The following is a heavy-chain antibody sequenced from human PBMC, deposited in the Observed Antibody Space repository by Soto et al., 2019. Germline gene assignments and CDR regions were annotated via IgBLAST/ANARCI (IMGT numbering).Heavy chain of an antibody. J-gene: IGHJ3*02. CDR3: AKGKAPNTDDAFDI. Sequence: QVQLVESGGGVVQPGRSLRLSCAASGFTFSSYGMHWVRQAPGKGLEWVAVISYDGSNKYYADSVKGRFTISRDNSKTTLYLQMNSLRAEDTAVYYCAKGKAPNTDDAFDIWGQGTMVTVSS. CDR1: GFTFSSYG. V-gene: IGHV3-30*18. CDR2: ISYDGSNK. D-gene: IGHD6-6*01.